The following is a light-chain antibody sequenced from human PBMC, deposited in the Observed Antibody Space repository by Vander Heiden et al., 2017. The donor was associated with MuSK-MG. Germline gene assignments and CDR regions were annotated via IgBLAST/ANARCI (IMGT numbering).Light chain of an antibody. V-gene: IGKV1-5*03. CDR3: QHYYGSSRT. CDR1: STVFSW. J-gene: IGKJ2*01. Sequence: DIQMTQFPSTLSASVGDRVTITCRASSTVFSWLAWYQQKPGKAPKLLIYKASTLESGVPSRFSGSQSRTEFTLTISSLQPDDSATYYCQHYYGSSRTFGQGTKLEIK. CDR2: KAS.